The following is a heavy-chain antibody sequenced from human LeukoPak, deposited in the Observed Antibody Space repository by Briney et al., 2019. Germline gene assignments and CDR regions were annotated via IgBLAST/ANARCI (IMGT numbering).Heavy chain of an antibody. V-gene: IGHV3-11*06. J-gene: IGHJ3*02. Sequence: GGSLRLSCAASGFTFSDYYMSWIRQALGKGLEWVSYISSSSSYTNYADSVKGRFTISRDNAKNSLYLQMNSLRAEDTAVYYCARAARYCSSTSCYVEHAFDIWGQGTMVTVSS. CDR3: ARAARYCSSTSCYVEHAFDI. CDR2: ISSSSSYT. CDR1: GFTFSDYY. D-gene: IGHD2-2*01.